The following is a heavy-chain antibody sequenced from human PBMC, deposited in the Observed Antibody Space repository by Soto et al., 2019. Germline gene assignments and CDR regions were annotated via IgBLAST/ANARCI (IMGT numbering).Heavy chain of an antibody. V-gene: IGHV3-23*01. CDR1: GFTFSSYA. Sequence: GGSLRLSCAASGFTFSSYAMSWVRQAPGKGLEWVSTISGSGTNTYYADSVKGRFTISRDNSKNTLYLQMNSLRAEDTAVFYCAKDPNDFSRSTLYNPVDYWGQGTLVTVSS. J-gene: IGHJ4*02. D-gene: IGHD3-3*01. CDR2: ISGSGTNT. CDR3: AKDPNDFSRSTLYNPVDY.